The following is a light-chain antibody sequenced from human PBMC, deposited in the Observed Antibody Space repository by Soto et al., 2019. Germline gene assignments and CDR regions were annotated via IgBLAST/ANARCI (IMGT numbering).Light chain of an antibody. V-gene: IGLV2-11*01. CDR2: DVS. Sequence: QSVLTQPRSVSGSPGQSVTISCTGTSSDVGAYNYVSWYQHHPGKAPKVMIYDVSERPSGVPARFSGSKSDNKASLTISGLQAEDEADYYCCSYAGSYSWVFGGGTKLTVL. CDR3: CSYAGSYSWV. CDR1: SSDVGAYNY. J-gene: IGLJ3*02.